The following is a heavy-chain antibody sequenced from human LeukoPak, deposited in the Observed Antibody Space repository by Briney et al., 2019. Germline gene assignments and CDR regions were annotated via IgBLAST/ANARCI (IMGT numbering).Heavy chain of an antibody. CDR3: TRHEGSGWYSDYYYYMDV. J-gene: IGHJ6*03. CDR1: GFTFSGSA. V-gene: IGHV3-73*01. Sequence: GGSLRLSCAASGFTFSGSAMHWVRQASGKGLEWVGRISSKANSYATAYAASVKGRFTISRDDSKNTAYLQMGSLKTEDTAVYYCTRHEGSGWYSDYYYYMDVWGKGTTVTVSS. CDR2: ISSKANSYAT. D-gene: IGHD6-19*01.